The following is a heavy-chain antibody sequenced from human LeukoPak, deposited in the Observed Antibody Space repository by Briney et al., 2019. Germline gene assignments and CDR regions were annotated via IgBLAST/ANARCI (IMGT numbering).Heavy chain of an antibody. CDR2: ISYDGRKM. CDR3: ARDYYDSSGYYYLPDY. V-gene: IGHV3-30*03. D-gene: IGHD3-22*01. CDR1: GFTFSDYG. Sequence: PGGPLRLSCVASGFTFSDYGIHWVRQAPGKGLEWVAVISYDGRKMKYADSVKGRFTISRDNSKDTLSLHMNTLRTEDTAVYYCARDYYDSSGYYYLPDYWGQGTLVTVSS. J-gene: IGHJ4*02.